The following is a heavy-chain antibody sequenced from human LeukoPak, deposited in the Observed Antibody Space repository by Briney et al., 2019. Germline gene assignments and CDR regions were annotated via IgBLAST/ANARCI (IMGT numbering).Heavy chain of an antibody. CDR2: IYYSGST. V-gene: IGHV4-39*01. Sequence: NPSETLSLTCTVSGGSISSYYWGWIRQPPGKGLEWIGSIYYSGSTYYNPSLKSRVTISVDTSKNQFSLKLSSVTAADTAVYYCARWGNYYDSSGYIDYWGQGTLVTVSS. D-gene: IGHD3-22*01. J-gene: IGHJ4*02. CDR1: GGSISSYY. CDR3: ARWGNYYDSSGYIDY.